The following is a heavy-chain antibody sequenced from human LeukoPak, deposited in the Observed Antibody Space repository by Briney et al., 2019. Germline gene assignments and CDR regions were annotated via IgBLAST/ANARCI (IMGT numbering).Heavy chain of an antibody. CDR2: TYYRSKWYN. Sequence: SQTLSLTCAISGESVSSNSAAWNWIRPSPSRGLEWLGRTYYRSKWYNDYAVSVKSRITINPDTSKNQFSLQLNSVTPEDTAVYYCARSPGIAAAVRFDPWGQGTLVTVSS. CDR3: ARSPGIAAAVRFDP. CDR1: GESVSSNSAA. J-gene: IGHJ5*02. D-gene: IGHD6-13*01. V-gene: IGHV6-1*01.